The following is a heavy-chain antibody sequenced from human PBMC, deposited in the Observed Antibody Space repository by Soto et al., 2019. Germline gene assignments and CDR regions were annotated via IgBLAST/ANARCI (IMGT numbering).Heavy chain of an antibody. V-gene: IGHV3-30*18. J-gene: IGHJ4*02. Sequence: QVQLVESGGGVVQPGRSLRLSCAASGFTFSSYGMHWVRQAPGKGLEWVAVISYDGSNKYYADSVKGRFTISRDNSKNTLYLQMNSLRAEDTAVYYGAKAGLYYYDSSGCDYVNCWGQGTLVTASS. CDR1: GFTFSSYG. CDR3: AKAGLYYYDSSGCDYVNC. D-gene: IGHD3-22*01. CDR2: ISYDGSNK.